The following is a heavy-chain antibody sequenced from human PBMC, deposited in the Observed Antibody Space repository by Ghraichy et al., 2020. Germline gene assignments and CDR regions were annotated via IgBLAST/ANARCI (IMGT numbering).Heavy chain of an antibody. CDR3: ARDSPYAELPFWYFDL. V-gene: IGHV4-59*12. CDR2: IYYSGST. CDR1: GGYFRSEY. J-gene: IGHJ2*01. Sequence: SETLSLTCTVSGGYFRSEYWSWIRQFPGRGLEWIGHIYYSGSTNYNASLKSRVTISINTSKKQFSLKMTSVTAADTALYFCARDSPYAELPFWYFDLWGRGTLVTVSS. D-gene: IGHD3-16*01.